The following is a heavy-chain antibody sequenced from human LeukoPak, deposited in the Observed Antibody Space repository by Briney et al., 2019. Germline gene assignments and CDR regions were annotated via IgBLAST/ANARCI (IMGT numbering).Heavy chain of an antibody. CDR2: ISGSGGST. CDR1: GFTFSSYA. V-gene: IGHV3-23*01. J-gene: IGHJ6*02. D-gene: IGHD6-19*01. CDR3: AKLSSSGWYPYYYYGMDV. Sequence: GGSLRLSCAASGFTFSSYAMSWVRQAPGKGLKWVSAISGSGGSTYYADSVKGRFTISRDNSKNTLYLQMNSLRAEDTAVYYCAKLSSSGWYPYYYYGMDVWGQGTTVTVSS.